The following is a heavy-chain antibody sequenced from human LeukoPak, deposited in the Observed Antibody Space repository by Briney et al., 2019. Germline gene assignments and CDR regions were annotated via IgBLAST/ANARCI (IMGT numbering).Heavy chain of an antibody. J-gene: IGHJ4*02. D-gene: IGHD1-26*01. CDR2: IWYDGSNK. CDR1: GFTFSSYG. V-gene: IGHV3-33*06. CDR3: AKDLVSGSYWLDY. Sequence: GGSLRLSCAASGFTFSSYGMHWVRQAPGKGLEWVAVIWYDGSNKYYADSVKGRFTISRDNSKSTLYLQMNSLRAEDTAVYYCAKDLVSGSYWLDYWGQGTLVTVSS.